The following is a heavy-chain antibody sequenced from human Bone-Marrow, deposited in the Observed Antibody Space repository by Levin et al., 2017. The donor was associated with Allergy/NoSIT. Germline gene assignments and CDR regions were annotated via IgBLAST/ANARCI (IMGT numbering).Heavy chain of an antibody. Sequence: ETLSLTCAASGFNFSIYGMNWVRQAPGKGLEWVSSISSSSSNIYHADSLKGRFTISRDNAKNSLYLQMKSLRAEDTAVYYCAKETLGGYDYVWRSYRYTDYWGQGTLITV. CDR1: GFNFSIYG. CDR3: AKETLGGYDYVWRSYRYTDY. CDR2: ISSSSSNI. J-gene: IGHJ4*02. D-gene: IGHD3-16*02. V-gene: IGHV3-21*04.